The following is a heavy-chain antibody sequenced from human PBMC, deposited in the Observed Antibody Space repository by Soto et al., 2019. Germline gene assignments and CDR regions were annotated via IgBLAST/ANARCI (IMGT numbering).Heavy chain of an antibody. D-gene: IGHD3-10*01. CDR1: GYTFTSYA. CDR2: INAGNGNT. CDR3: ARVATMVRGGKAKKSLNKNWFDP. V-gene: IGHV1-3*01. J-gene: IGHJ5*02. Sequence: ASVKVSCKASGYTFTSYAMHWVRQAPGQRLEWMGWINAGNGNTKYSQKFQGRVTITRDTSASTAYMELSSLRSEDTAVYYCARVATMVRGGKAKKSLNKNWFDPWGQGTLVTVSS.